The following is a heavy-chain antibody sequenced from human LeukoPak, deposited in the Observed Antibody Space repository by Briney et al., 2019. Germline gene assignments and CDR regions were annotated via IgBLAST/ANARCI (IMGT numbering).Heavy chain of an antibody. Sequence: GGSLRLSCAASGFTFDDYAMHWVRQAPGKGLEWVSGTSWNSGNIGYADSVKGRFTISRDNAKNSLYLQMNSLRAEDTALYYCAKGAPYGGNSGSNWFDPWGQGTLVTVSS. J-gene: IGHJ5*02. D-gene: IGHD4-23*01. CDR3: AKGAPYGGNSGSNWFDP. V-gene: IGHV3-9*01. CDR1: GFTFDDYA. CDR2: TSWNSGNI.